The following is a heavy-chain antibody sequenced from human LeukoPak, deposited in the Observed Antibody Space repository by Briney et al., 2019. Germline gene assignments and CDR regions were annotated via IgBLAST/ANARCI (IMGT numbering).Heavy chain of an antibody. D-gene: IGHD3-10*01. CDR1: GFSFSDSA. V-gene: IGHV3-73*01. CDR2: VRSKANRYAT. J-gene: IGHJ4*02. Sequence: GGSLRLSCAASGFSFSDSALNWVRQASGKGLEWIGRVRSKANRYATSYSASVRGRFTISRDDAENTAYLHMNSLKTEDTAVYYCTNLVSLIRGVIIDSWGQGTLVTVSS. CDR3: TNLVSLIRGVIIDS.